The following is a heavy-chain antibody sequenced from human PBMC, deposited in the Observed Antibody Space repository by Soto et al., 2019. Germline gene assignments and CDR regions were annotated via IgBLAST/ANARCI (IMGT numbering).Heavy chain of an antibody. D-gene: IGHD1-20*01. V-gene: IGHV2-5*02. CDR1: GFSLNTNGAG. Sequence: QITLKESGPTLVKPTQTLTLTCTFSGFSLNTNGAGVVWIRQPPGKALEWLALIYWDDDKRYSPSLKSRLTIIQDASKNQVIPTMTNMDPVDTATYYCAHRDPQFRDNWNGGWFDPWGQGTLVTVSS. CDR3: AHRDPQFRDNWNGGWFDP. CDR2: IYWDDDK. J-gene: IGHJ5*02.